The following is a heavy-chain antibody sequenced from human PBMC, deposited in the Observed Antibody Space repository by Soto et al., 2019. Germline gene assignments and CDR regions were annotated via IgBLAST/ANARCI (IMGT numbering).Heavy chain of an antibody. V-gene: IGHV3-48*02. D-gene: IGHD6-13*01. CDR1: GFTFSSYS. CDR3: ARNWLSSSWFAFFDY. J-gene: IGHJ4*02. CDR2: ISSSSSVI. Sequence: GGSLRLSCTASGFTFSSYSMNWVRQAPGKGLEWVSYISSSSSVIYSADSVKGRFTISRDNAKNSLYLQMNSLRDEDTAVYYCARNWLSSSWFAFFDYWGQGTLVTVSS.